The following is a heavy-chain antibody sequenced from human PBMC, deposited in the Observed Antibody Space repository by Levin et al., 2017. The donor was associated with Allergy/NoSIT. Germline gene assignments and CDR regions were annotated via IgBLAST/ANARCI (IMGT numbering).Heavy chain of an antibody. Sequence: GGSLRLSCAASGFTFDDYAMHWVRQAPGKGLEWVSGISWNSGSIGYADSVKGRFTISRDNAKNSLYLQMNSLRAEDTALYYCAKDRPKYSSGWPYWYFDLWGRGTLVTVSS. D-gene: IGHD6-19*01. J-gene: IGHJ2*01. CDR1: GFTFDDYA. CDR3: AKDRPKYSSGWPYWYFDL. V-gene: IGHV3-9*01. CDR2: ISWNSGSI.